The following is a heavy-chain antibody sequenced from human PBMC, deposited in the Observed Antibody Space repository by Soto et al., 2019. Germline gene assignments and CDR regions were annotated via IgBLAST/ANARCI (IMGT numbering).Heavy chain of an antibody. J-gene: IGHJ5*02. CDR2: IIPIFGTT. CDR1: GGTFSSYN. V-gene: IGHV1-69*13. D-gene: IGHD6-19*01. Sequence: ASVKVSCKASGGTFSSYNINWVRQAPGQGLEWMGGIIPIFGTTNYAKKFQGRVTITADESTSTAYMELSSLRSEDTAVYYCASYGSSGINSVWYTFDPWGQGTLVTVSS. CDR3: ASYGSSGINSVWYTFDP.